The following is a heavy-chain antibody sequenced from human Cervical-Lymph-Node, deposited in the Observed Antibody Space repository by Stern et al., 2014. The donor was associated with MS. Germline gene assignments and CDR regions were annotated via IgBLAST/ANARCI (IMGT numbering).Heavy chain of an antibody. Sequence: EPLVESGAEVTKPGSSVKGSCKASGGTFSKFPRSWVRQAPGQGLEWMGGIFPVFGTPTYAQEFRRRVTITADFSTSTVYMELSSLRSDDTAVYYCALSSETSDRWYSLGYDLWGQGTLVTVSS. J-gene: IGHJ5*02. CDR1: GGTFSKFP. CDR3: ALSSETSDRWYSLGYDL. CDR2: IFPVFGTP. D-gene: IGHD6-13*01. V-gene: IGHV1-69*01.